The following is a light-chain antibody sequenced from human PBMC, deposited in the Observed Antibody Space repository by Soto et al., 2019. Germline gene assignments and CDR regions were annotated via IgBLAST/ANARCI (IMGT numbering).Light chain of an antibody. CDR3: SSFAGTNFFVV. J-gene: IGLJ2*01. CDR1: SSEIGAYNY. V-gene: IGLV2-8*01. Sequence: QSALTQPPSASGSPGQSVTISCTGTSSEIGAYNYVSWYQQHPGKAPKLMISEVNKRPSGVPDRFSGSKSGNTASLTVSGLQAEDEANYYCSSFAGTNFFVVFGGGTKLTVL. CDR2: EVN.